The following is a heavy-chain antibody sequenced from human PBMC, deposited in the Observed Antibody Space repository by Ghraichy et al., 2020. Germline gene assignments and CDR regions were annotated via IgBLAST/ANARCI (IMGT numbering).Heavy chain of an antibody. V-gene: IGHV1-69*13. CDR1: GGTFSSYA. D-gene: IGHD4-17*01. Sequence: SVKVSCKASGGTFSSYAISWVRQAPGQGLEWMGGIIPIFGTANYAQKFQGRVTITADESTSTAYMELSSLRSEDTAVYYCASSSQTTANIDYWGQGTLVTVSS. CDR3: ASSSQTTANIDY. J-gene: IGHJ4*02. CDR2: IIPIFGTA.